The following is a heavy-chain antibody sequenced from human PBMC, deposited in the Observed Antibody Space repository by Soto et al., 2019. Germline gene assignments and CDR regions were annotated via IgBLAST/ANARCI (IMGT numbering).Heavy chain of an antibody. D-gene: IGHD3-3*01. J-gene: IGHJ4*02. CDR3: ARDRFLEWLFLDY. CDR2: INAGNGNT. V-gene: IGHV1-3*01. Sequence: ASVKVSCKASGYTFTSYAIHWVRQAPGQRLEWMGWINAGNGNTKYSQKFQGRVTITRDTSASTAYMELSSLRSEDTAVYYCARDRFLEWLFLDYWGQGTLVTVPS. CDR1: GYTFTSYA.